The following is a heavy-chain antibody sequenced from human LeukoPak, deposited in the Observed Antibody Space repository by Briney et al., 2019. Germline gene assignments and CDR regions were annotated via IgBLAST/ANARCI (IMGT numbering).Heavy chain of an antibody. CDR2: ISGSGGST. Sequence: GGSLRLSCAASGFTFSSYAMSWVRQAPGKGLEWVSAISGSGGSTYDADSVKGRFTISRDNSKNTLYLQMNSLRDEDTAVYYCAKDPGISWYGYFDYWGQGTLVTVSS. CDR3: AKDPGISWYGYFDY. J-gene: IGHJ4*02. D-gene: IGHD6-13*01. V-gene: IGHV3-23*01. CDR1: GFTFSSYA.